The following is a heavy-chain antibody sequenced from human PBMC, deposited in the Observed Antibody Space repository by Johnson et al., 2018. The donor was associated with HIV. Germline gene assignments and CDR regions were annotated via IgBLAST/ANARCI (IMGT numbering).Heavy chain of an antibody. D-gene: IGHD2-21*01. Sequence: VQLVESGGGLVQPGGSLRLSCAASGFTFSSYAFHWVRQAPAKGLEWVSAISGSGGSTYYADSVKGRFTISRDNSKNTLYLQMNSLRAEDTAVYYCAKDCVGVWWSRAFDIWGQGTMVTVSS. J-gene: IGHJ3*02. CDR1: GFTFSSYA. CDR2: ISGSGGST. V-gene: IGHV3-23*04. CDR3: AKDCVGVWWSRAFDI.